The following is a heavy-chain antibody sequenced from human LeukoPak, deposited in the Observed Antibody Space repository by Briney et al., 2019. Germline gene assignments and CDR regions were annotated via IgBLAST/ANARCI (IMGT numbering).Heavy chain of an antibody. D-gene: IGHD3-9*01. V-gene: IGHV3-21*01. CDR1: GFTFSSYS. CDR3: ARGPIYTNYDILTGYSPDY. J-gene: IGHJ4*02. CDR2: ISSSSSYI. Sequence: PGGSLRLSCAASGFTFSSYSMNWVRQAPGKGLEWVSSISSSSSYIYYADSVKGRFTISRDNAKNSLYLQMNSLRAEDTAVYYCARGPIYTNYDILTGYSPDYWGQGTLVTVSS.